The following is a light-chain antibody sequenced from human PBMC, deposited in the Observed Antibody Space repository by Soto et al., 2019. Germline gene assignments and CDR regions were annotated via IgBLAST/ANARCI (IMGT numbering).Light chain of an antibody. CDR3: QSYDSSLSDWV. J-gene: IGLJ3*02. CDR1: SSNIGSGYD. V-gene: IGLV1-40*01. Sequence: QSVLTHPPSVSGAPGQRVTISCTGSSSNIGSGYDVHWYQQLPGTAPKLLIYGNTNRPSGVPDRFSGSKSGTSASLAITGLQAEDEADYYCQSYDSSLSDWVFGGGTKLTVL. CDR2: GNT.